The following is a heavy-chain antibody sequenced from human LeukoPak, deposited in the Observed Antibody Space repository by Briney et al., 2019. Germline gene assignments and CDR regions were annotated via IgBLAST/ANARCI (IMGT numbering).Heavy chain of an antibody. CDR2: INPSGGST. CDR1: GYTFTSYY. Sequence: ASVKVSCKASGYTFTSYYMHWVRQAPGQGLEWMGIINPSGGSTSYAQKFQGRITMTRDTSTSTVYTELSRLRSEDTAVYYCARDGHDSSGSKPYYYGMDVWGQGTTVTVSS. V-gene: IGHV1-46*01. D-gene: IGHD3-22*01. CDR3: ARDGHDSSGSKPYYYGMDV. J-gene: IGHJ6*02.